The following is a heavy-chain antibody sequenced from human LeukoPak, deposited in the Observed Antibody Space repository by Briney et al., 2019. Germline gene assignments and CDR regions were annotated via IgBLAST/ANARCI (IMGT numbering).Heavy chain of an antibody. CDR2: IYHNGSL. V-gene: IGHV4-4*02. J-gene: IGHJ6*02. CDR3: PTAPILRGEGGEHYKYGMAV. D-gene: IGHD2-2*02. Sequence: PSGPRCLTCADSVGSISSGNWCTWVRQPPGKRLEWIGEIYHNGSLNYNPSVKRLVTISADSFKNVFSLKLTSVTAAGTAVYYCPTAPILRGEGGEHYKYGMAVWGQGTTFIVSS. CDR1: VGSISSGNW.